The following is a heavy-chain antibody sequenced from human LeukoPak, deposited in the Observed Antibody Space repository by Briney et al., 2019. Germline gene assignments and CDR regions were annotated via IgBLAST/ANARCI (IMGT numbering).Heavy chain of an antibody. V-gene: IGHV3-74*01. Sequence: GGSLRLSCAASGFSFRSHWMHWVRQAPAKGLVWVSRTDSDGSDISYADSVKGRFTISRDNAKNTLYLQMDSLRAEDTAVYYCTRLSGSYHPDPWGQGALVTVSP. CDR2: TDSDGSDI. J-gene: IGHJ5*02. CDR1: GFSFRSHW. CDR3: TRLSGSYHPDP. D-gene: IGHD1-26*01.